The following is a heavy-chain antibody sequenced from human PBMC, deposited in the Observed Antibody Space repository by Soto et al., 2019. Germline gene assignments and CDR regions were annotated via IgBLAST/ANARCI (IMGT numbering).Heavy chain of an antibody. CDR3: ARHLVGSTRGNFDY. Sequence: GESLKISCKTSGYSFTSYWIGWVRQMPGKGMEWMGNIYPYDSDTRYSPSFQGQVAISADTSITTAYLQWSGLRASDTAMYFCARHLVGSTRGNFDYWGQGTLVTVSS. J-gene: IGHJ4*01. CDR1: GYSFTSYW. CDR2: IYPYDSDT. D-gene: IGHD2-2*01. V-gene: IGHV5-51*01.